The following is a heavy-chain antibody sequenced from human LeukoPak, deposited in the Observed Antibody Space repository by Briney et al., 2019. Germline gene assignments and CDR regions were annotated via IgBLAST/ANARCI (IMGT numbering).Heavy chain of an antibody. D-gene: IGHD2-21*02. V-gene: IGHV3-23*01. CDR1: GFNFANHA. CDR3: VREDTPATANY. CDR2: ISGGGDTT. J-gene: IGHJ4*02. Sequence: GGSLRLSCAASGFNFANHAMSWVRQTPGKGLEWVSAISGGGDTTYYADSVTGRFTISRDNSKDTLFLQMHSLRPGDTAVYYCVREDTPATANYWGQGTLVTISS.